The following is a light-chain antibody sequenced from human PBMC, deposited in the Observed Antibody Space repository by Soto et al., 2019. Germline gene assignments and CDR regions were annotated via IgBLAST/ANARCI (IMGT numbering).Light chain of an antibody. V-gene: IGKV1-9*01. CDR3: QQVKSYPRT. Sequence: DIPLTQPPVFLSASVGDRVTITCRASQAITNNLAWYQKKQGKPPRLLIYKESTLQRGVPSRFSGSKSGTQFTLTIDSLQPEDFATYYCQQVKSYPRTFGGGTKVEIK. CDR2: KES. J-gene: IGKJ4*01. CDR1: QAITNN.